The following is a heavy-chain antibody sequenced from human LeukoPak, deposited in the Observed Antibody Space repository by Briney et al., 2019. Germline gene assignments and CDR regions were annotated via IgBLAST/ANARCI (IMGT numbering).Heavy chain of an antibody. CDR3: ARGGGGYSYGYYYYYMDV. CDR1: GYTFSGYY. Sequence: ASVKVSCKASGYTFSGYYVHWVRQAPGQGLEWMGWINPNSGGTNYAQKFQGRVTMTRDTSISTAYMELRRLGSDDTAVYYCARGGGGYSYGYYYYYMDVWGKGTTVTISS. D-gene: IGHD5-18*01. V-gene: IGHV1-2*02. J-gene: IGHJ6*03. CDR2: INPNSGGT.